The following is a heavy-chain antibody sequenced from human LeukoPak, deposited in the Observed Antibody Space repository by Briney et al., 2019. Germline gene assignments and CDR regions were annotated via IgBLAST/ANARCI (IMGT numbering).Heavy chain of an antibody. CDR2: ISGSGGGT. V-gene: IGHV3-23*01. CDR1: GFTFSSYA. D-gene: IGHD5-18*01. Sequence: GGSLRLSCAASGFTFSSYAMSWVRQAPGKGLEWVSAISGSGGGTYYADSVKGRFTISRDNSKNTLYLQMNSLRAEDTAVYYCAKAPGIQLWTDAFDIWGQGTMVTVSS. J-gene: IGHJ3*02. CDR3: AKAPGIQLWTDAFDI.